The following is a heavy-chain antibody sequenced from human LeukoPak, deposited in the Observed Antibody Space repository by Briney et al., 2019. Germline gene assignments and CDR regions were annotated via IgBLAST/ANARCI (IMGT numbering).Heavy chain of an antibody. CDR1: GGSISNYW. CDR3: AREAGGYEDY. D-gene: IGHD5-12*01. Sequence: PSETLSLTCTVSGGSISNYWWSWIRQAPGKGLEWIGRIYPSGTTYYNPSLRSRVTLSVDTSKHQFSLKLSSLTPADTAVYYCAREAGGYEDYWGQGTLVTVSS. CDR2: IYPSGTT. V-gene: IGHV4-4*07. J-gene: IGHJ4*02.